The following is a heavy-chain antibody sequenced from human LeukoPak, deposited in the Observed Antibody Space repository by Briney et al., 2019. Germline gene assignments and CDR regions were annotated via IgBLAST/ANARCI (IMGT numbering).Heavy chain of an antibody. J-gene: IGHJ3*02. Sequence: PSETLPLTCTVSGGSISSYYWSWIRQPPGKGLEWIGYIYYSGSTNYNPSLKSRVTISVDTSKNQFSLKLSSVTAADTAVYYCAREADSSGWYGDAFDIWGQGTMVTVSS. CDR2: IYYSGST. CDR3: AREADSSGWYGDAFDI. D-gene: IGHD6-19*01. V-gene: IGHV4-59*01. CDR1: GGSISSYY.